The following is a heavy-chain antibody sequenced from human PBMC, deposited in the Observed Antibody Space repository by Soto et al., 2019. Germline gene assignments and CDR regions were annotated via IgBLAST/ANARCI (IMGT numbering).Heavy chain of an antibody. CDR2: ISDSGST. V-gene: IGHV4-31*03. J-gene: IGHJ5*02. CDR3: SRRDRSGFSYWLDT. D-gene: IGHD3-22*01. Sequence: SETLSLTCTVSGGSISDGYYWSWIRQHQGKGLEWIGSISDSGSTSYNPSLKSRLTISVDTSKNQFSLNLRSVTAADTAVYYCSRRDRSGFSYWLDTWGQGTLFTVSS. CDR1: GGSISDGYY.